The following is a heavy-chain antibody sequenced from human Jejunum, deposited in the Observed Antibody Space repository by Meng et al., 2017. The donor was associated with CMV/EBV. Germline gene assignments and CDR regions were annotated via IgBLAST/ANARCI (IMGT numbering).Heavy chain of an antibody. J-gene: IGHJ6*02. V-gene: IGHV3-53*01. CDR1: GFTVSRSY. D-gene: IGHD3-3*01. CDR3: ARDFWQQGYYYGMDV. Sequence: GFTVSRSYMNWVRQAPEKGLEWVSIIYSGGSTYYADSVKGRFTISRDTSKNTLYLHMNSLRADDTAIYYCARDFWQQGYYYGMDVWGQGTTVTVSS. CDR2: IYSGGST.